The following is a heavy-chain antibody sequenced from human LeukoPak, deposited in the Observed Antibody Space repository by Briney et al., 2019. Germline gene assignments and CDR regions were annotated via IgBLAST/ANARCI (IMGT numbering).Heavy chain of an antibody. D-gene: IGHD2-2*01. V-gene: IGHV1-18*01. CDR1: GYTFTSYG. CDR3: ARDPALIVPAATTYYYYYYMDV. Sequence: GAPVKVSCKASGYTFTSYGISWVRQAPGQGLEWMGWISAYNGNTNYAQKLQGRVTMTTDTSTSTAYMELSRLRSDDTAVYYCARDPALIVPAATTYYYYYYMDVWGKGTTVTVSS. CDR2: ISAYNGNT. J-gene: IGHJ6*03.